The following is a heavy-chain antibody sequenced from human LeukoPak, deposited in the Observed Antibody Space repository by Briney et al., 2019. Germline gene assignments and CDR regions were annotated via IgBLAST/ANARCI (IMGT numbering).Heavy chain of an antibody. J-gene: IGHJ4*02. CDR2: IIPIFGTA. D-gene: IGHD3-22*01. V-gene: IGHV1-69*13. CDR3: ARVYLKRDYYDSSAYFSFDY. Sequence: ASVKVSCKASGYTFTSYYMHWVRQAPGQGLEWTGGIIPIFGTANYAQKFQGRITITADDSTSTAYMELSSLRSEDTAVYYCARVYLKRDYYDSSAYFSFDYWGQGTLVTVSS. CDR1: GYTFTSYY.